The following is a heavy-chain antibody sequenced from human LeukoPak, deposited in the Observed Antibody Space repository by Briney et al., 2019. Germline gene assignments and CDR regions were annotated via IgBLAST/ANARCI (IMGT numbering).Heavy chain of an antibody. CDR3: ARRDYGDYFDY. CDR2: IYYSGST. V-gene: IGHV4-39*01. Sequence: KPSETLSLTCTVSGGSISSSSYYWGWIRQPPGKGLEWIGSIYYSGSTYYNPSLKSRVTISVDTSKNQFSLKLSSVTAADTAVYYCARRDYGDYFDYWGQGTLVTVSS. CDR1: GGSISSSSYY. J-gene: IGHJ4*02. D-gene: IGHD4-17*01.